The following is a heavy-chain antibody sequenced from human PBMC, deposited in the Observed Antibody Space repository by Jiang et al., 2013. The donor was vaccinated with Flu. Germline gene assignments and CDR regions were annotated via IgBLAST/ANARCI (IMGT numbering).Heavy chain of an antibody. Sequence: GSGLVKPSQTLSLTCTVSGGSISSGGYYWSWIRQHPGKGLEWIGYIYYSGSTYYNPSLKSRVTISVDTSKNQFSLKLSSVTAADTAVYYCARVPENEVRGVATLYYFDYWGQGTLVTVSS. CDR1: GGSISSGGYY. CDR2: IYYSGST. CDR3: ARVPENEVRGVATLYYFDY. V-gene: IGHV4-31*03. J-gene: IGHJ4*02. D-gene: IGHD3-10*01.